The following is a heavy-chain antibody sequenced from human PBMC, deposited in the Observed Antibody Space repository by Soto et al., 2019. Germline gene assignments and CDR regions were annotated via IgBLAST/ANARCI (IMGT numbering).Heavy chain of an antibody. D-gene: IGHD1-26*01. Sequence: GASVKVSCKASGYTFTSYYLHWMRQAPGQGLEWLGIINPSDGTTSYAQKFQGRVTMTRDTSTSTVYMELSSLRSEDTAMYYCARSSSGSYHFDYWGQGALVTVSS. CDR3: ARSSSGSYHFDY. CDR2: INPSDGTT. V-gene: IGHV1-46*01. CDR1: GYTFTSYY. J-gene: IGHJ4*02.